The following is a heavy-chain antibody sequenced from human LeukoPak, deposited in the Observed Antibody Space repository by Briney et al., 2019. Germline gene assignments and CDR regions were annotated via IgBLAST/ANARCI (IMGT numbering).Heavy chain of an antibody. D-gene: IGHD6-13*01. CDR2: IIPIFGTA. CDR1: GGTFSSYA. V-gene: IGHV1-69*05. J-gene: IGHJ5*02. CDR3: ARGYSSSWYEGDWFDP. Sequence: SVKVSCKASGGTFSSYAISWVRQDPGQGLEWMGGIIPIFGTANYAQKFQGRVTITTDESTSTAYMELSSLRSEDTAVYYCARGYSSSWYEGDWFDPWGQGTLVTVSS.